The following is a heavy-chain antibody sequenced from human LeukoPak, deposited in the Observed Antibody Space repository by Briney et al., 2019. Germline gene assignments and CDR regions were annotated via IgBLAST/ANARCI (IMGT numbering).Heavy chain of an antibody. V-gene: IGHV4-4*07. D-gene: IGHD2-8*01. Sequence: SETLSLTCTVSGGSISSYYWSWIRQPAGKGLEWIGRIYTSGSTNYNPSLKSRVTMSVDTSKNQFSLKLSSVTAADTAVYYCARGLKPYCTNGVCYTGDFWGQGTLVTVSP. CDR2: IYTSGST. J-gene: IGHJ4*02. CDR1: GGSISSYY. CDR3: ARGLKPYCTNGVCYTGDF.